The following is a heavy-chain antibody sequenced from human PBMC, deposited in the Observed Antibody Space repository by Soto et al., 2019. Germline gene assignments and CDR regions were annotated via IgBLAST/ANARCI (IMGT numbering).Heavy chain of an antibody. Sequence: PGRSLRLSCAASGFTFSSYSMNWVLQAPGKGLEWVSYISSSSSTIYYADSVKGRFTISRDNAKNSLYLQMNSPRAGDTAVYYCARAPVGYDFWSGYYLRVGDNYYYYMDVWGKGTTVTVSS. CDR3: ARAPVGYDFWSGYYLRVGDNYYYYMDV. CDR2: ISSSSSTI. D-gene: IGHD3-3*01. J-gene: IGHJ6*03. V-gene: IGHV3-48*01. CDR1: GFTFSSYS.